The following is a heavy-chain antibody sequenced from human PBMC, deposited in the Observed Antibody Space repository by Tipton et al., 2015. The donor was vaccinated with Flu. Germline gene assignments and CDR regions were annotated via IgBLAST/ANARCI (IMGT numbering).Heavy chain of an antibody. CDR3: ASGNFYDSSGYFAF. D-gene: IGHD3-22*01. J-gene: IGHJ4*02. CDR1: GGSINRYY. V-gene: IGHV4-4*07. CDR2: THTNGNT. Sequence: TLSLTCNVSGGSINRYYWSWIRQSVGKGPEWIGRTHTNGNTNYNSSLGSRLTMSLDTSKSQFSMTLTSVTVADTAVYYCASGNFYDSSGYFAFWGQGILVTVSS.